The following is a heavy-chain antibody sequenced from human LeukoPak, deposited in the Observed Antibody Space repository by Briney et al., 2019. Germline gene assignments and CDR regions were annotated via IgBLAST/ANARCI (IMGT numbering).Heavy chain of an antibody. CDR3: ARGPRIVVVPAAFPTGFDP. Sequence: PSETLSLTCTVSGDSFSSVTDYWAWIRQPPGKGLEWIASGDYSGGKYYNPSLESRVAISTDMSKSQISLKLTSVTGADTAVYYCARGPRIVVVPAAFPTGFDPWGQGTLVTVSS. CDR1: GDSFSSVTDY. CDR2: GDYSGGK. D-gene: IGHD2-2*01. J-gene: IGHJ5*02. V-gene: IGHV4-39*07.